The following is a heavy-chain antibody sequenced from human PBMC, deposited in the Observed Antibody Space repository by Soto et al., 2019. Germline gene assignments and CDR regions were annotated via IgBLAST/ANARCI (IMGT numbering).Heavy chain of an antibody. Sequence: GGSLRLPCAASGFTFSNYWMHWVRQVPGKGLVWVSRINSDGSSTNYADSVKGRFTIFRDNAENTVYLQMNSLRAEDTAVYYCARDHCTTSTCYTVWFDPWGQGALVTVSS. CDR2: INSDGSST. CDR3: ARDHCTTSTCYTVWFDP. V-gene: IGHV3-74*01. CDR1: GFTFSNYW. J-gene: IGHJ5*02. D-gene: IGHD2-2*02.